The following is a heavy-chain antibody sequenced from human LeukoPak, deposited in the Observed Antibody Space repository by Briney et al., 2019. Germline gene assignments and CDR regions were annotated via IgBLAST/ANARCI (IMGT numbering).Heavy chain of an antibody. CDR2: ISGSGGST. V-gene: IGHV3-23*01. Sequence: GGSLRLSCAASGFTFSSYAMSWVRQAPGKGLELVSAISGSGGSTYYADSVKGRFTISRDNSKNTLYLQMNSLGAEDTAVYYCAKRIWPDYYYGMDVWGKGTTVTVSS. J-gene: IGHJ6*04. CDR1: GFTFSSYA. CDR3: AKRIWPDYYYGMDV.